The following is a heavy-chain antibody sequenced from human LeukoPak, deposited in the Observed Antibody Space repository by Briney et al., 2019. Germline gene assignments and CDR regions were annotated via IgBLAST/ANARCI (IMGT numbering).Heavy chain of an antibody. Sequence: ASVKVSCKASGYTFTGYYMHWVRQAPGQGLEWMGWINPNSGGTNYAQKFQGRVTMTRDTSISTAYMELSRLRSDDTAVYYCARVYGVYSSSWYPDYWGQGTLVTVS. CDR2: INPNSGGT. J-gene: IGHJ4*02. CDR3: ARVYGVYSSSWYPDY. V-gene: IGHV1-2*02. CDR1: GYTFTGYY. D-gene: IGHD6-13*01.